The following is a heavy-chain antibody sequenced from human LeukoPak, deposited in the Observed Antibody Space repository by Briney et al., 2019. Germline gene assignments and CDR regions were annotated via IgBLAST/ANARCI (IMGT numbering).Heavy chain of an antibody. D-gene: IGHD5-18*01. CDR2: INPKSGAT. Sequence: GASVKVSCKSSENTFTAYYIHWVRQAPGQGLEWMGWINPKSGATKYAQKFQGRVTMTRDTSISTAYMELSRLRSDDTAVYYCARCWDTAMVHFDPWGQGTLVTVSS. CDR3: ARCWDTAMVHFDP. CDR1: ENTFTAYY. J-gene: IGHJ5*02. V-gene: IGHV1-2*02.